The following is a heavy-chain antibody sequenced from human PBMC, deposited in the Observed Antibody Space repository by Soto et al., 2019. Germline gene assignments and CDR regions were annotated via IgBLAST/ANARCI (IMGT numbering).Heavy chain of an antibody. D-gene: IGHD2-15*01. CDR2: IYYSGST. CDR3: ASRYCSGGSCYRFDY. Sequence: QVQLQESGPGLVKPSQTLSLTCTVSGGSISSGGYYWSWIRQHPGKGLEWIGYIYYSGSTYYNPSLKSRVTISVDTSKNQFSLKLGSVTAADTAVYYGASRYCSGGSCYRFDYWGQGTLVTVSS. J-gene: IGHJ4*02. CDR1: GGSISSGGYY. V-gene: IGHV4-31*03.